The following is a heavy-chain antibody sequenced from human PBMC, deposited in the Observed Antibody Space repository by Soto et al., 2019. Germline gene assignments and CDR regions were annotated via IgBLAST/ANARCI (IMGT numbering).Heavy chain of an antibody. CDR2: ISSSSSTI. D-gene: IGHD2-2*01. J-gene: IGHJ4*02. CDR3: ARGDCSSTEPHTHFDY. Sequence: EVQLVESGGGLVQPGGSLRLSCAASGFTFSSYSMNWVRQAPGKGLEWVSYISSSSSTIYYADSVKGRFTISRDNAKNSLYLQMNSLRDEDTAVYYCARGDCSSTEPHTHFDYWGQGTLVTVSS. V-gene: IGHV3-48*02. CDR1: GFTFSSYS.